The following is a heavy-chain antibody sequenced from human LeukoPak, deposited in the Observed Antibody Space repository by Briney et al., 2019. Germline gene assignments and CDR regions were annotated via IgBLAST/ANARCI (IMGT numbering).Heavy chain of an antibody. CDR2: ISAYNGNT. CDR1: GYTFSSYG. D-gene: IGHD2-15*01. V-gene: IGHV1-18*01. CDR3: ARTPFLHCSGGTCYSDS. Sequence: ASVKVSCKASGYTFSSYGISWVRQAREAPGKGLEWMGWISAYNGNTIYVQNLQGRVTMTTDTSTTTAYMELRSLTSDDTAVYYCARTPFLHCSGGTCYSDSWGQGTLVTVSS. J-gene: IGHJ4*02.